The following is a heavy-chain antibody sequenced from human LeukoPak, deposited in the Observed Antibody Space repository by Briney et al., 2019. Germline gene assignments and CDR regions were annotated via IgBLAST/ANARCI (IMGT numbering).Heavy chain of an antibody. CDR3: AKASGVSNAEAVW. CDR2: LRGNGDT. J-gene: IGHJ4*02. CDR1: GFTFNNYA. Sequence: GGSLRLSCAASGFTFNNYAMSWVRQAPVRGLGWVSSLRGNGDTFYADSVKGRFTLSRDDSRNTVYLQLNNLRVEDTAVYYCAKASGVSNAEAVWWGQGTLVTVSS. V-gene: IGHV3-23*01. D-gene: IGHD1-26*01.